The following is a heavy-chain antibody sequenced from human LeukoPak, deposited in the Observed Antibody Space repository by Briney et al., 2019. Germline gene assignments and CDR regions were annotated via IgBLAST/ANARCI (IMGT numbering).Heavy chain of an antibody. D-gene: IGHD1-7*01. CDR2: INPNSGGT. Sequence: ASVKVSCKASGYTFTGYYMHWVRQAPGQGLEWMGWINPNSGGTNYAQKFQGWVTMTRDTSISTAYMELSRLRSDDTAVYYCARDLGELELLLVGYGMDVWGQGTTVTVSS. V-gene: IGHV1-2*04. CDR3: ARDLGELELLLVGYGMDV. CDR1: GYTFTGYY. J-gene: IGHJ6*02.